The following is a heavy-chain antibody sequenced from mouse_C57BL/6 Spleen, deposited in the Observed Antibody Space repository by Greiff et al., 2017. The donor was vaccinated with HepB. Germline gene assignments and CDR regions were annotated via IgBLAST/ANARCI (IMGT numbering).Heavy chain of an antibody. J-gene: IGHJ3*01. D-gene: IGHD2-3*01. CDR2: IHPNSGST. CDR1: GYTFTSYW. CDR3: ARSGDGYPFAY. Sequence: LVESGAELVKPGASVKLSCKASGYTFTSYWMHWVKQRPGQGLEWIGMIHPNSGSTNYNEKFKSKATLTVDKSSSTAYMQLSSLTSEDSAVYYCARSGDGYPFAYWGQGTLVTVSA. V-gene: IGHV1-64*01.